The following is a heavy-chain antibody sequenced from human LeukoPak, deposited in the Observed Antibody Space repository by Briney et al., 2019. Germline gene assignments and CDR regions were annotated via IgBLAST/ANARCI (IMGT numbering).Heavy chain of an antibody. V-gene: IGHV4-4*07. J-gene: IGHJ4*02. CDR1: GGSISGFY. D-gene: IGHD1-26*01. CDR2: IYTTGST. Sequence: SETLSLTCTVSGGSISGFYWSWIRQPAGKGLEWIGRIYTTGSTKYNPSLESRATMSVDTSKNQFSLWLSSVTAADAAVYYCARDRVGATDYFDYWGQGTLVTVSS. CDR3: ARDRVGATDYFDY.